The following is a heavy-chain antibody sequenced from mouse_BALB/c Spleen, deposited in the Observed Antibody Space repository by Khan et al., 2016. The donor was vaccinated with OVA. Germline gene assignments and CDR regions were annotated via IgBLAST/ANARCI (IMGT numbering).Heavy chain of an antibody. CDR3: VRDGAYHRNDGWFAY. V-gene: IGHV1-4*01. CDR2: INPSNGYT. CDR1: GYTFTSYT. D-gene: IGHD2-14*01. J-gene: IGHJ3*01. Sequence: QVQLQQSGAELARPGASVKMSCKASGYTFTSYTIHWIKLRPGQGLEWIGYINPSNGYTNYNQKFKDKATWTADKSSTTAYMELSSLTADDSALYNCVRDGAYHRNDGWFAYWGQGTLVTVSA.